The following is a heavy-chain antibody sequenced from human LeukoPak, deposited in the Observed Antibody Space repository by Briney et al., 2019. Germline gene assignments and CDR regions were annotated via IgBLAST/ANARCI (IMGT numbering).Heavy chain of an antibody. CDR1: GFTFSSYG. CDR3: AKEGISSGYNFDY. Sequence: PGGSLRLSCAASGFTFSSYGMHWVRQAPGKGLEWVAVISYDGSNKYYADSVKGRFTISRDNSKNTLYLQMNSLRAEDTAVYYCAKEGISSGYNFDYWGQGTLVTVSS. J-gene: IGHJ4*02. V-gene: IGHV3-30*18. CDR2: ISYDGSNK. D-gene: IGHD6-19*01.